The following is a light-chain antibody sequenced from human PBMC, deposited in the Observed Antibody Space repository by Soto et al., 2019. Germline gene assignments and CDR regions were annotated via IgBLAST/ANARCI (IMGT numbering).Light chain of an antibody. J-gene: IGLJ3*02. CDR2: DVS. V-gene: IGLV2-14*03. CDR3: ASHTRSNTWV. CDR1: SNDFSVYNY. Sequence: QSALTQPASMSGSPGQSITISCTGASNDFSVYNYVSWFHQHPGKVPKLILYDVSNRPSGVSNRFSGSKSGNTASLTISGLQAEDEGDYYCASHTRSNTWVFGGGTKLTVL.